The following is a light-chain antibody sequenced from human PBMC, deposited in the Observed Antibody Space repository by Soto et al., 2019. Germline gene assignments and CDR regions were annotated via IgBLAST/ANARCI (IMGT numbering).Light chain of an antibody. V-gene: IGKV3-20*01. J-gene: IGKJ3*01. Sequence: EVVLTQSPVTLSLSPGERATLSCRASQSVSSPYLAWYQQKPGQPPRLLSYGASSRATDIPDRFSGSGSGTEFSLTIARLAPEDFAMYYCQQYGSSPFTFGPGTKVDI. CDR1: QSVSSPY. CDR2: GAS. CDR3: QQYGSSPFT.